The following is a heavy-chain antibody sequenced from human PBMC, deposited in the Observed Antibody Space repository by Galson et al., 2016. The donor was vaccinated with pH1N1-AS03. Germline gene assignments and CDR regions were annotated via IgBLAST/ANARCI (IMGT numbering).Heavy chain of an antibody. Sequence: ATLSLTCAVYGGSFSNYFWAWIRQPPGMGLEWIGDINHIGGANYNPSLKSRVTLYEDRSKNKFSLKLYSVTAADTAVYYCARIHPELPDIWGQGTLVNV. V-gene: IGHV4-34*01. J-gene: IGHJ3*02. CDR3: ARIHPELPDI. CDR1: GGSFSNYF. CDR2: INHIGGA. D-gene: IGHD5-24*01.